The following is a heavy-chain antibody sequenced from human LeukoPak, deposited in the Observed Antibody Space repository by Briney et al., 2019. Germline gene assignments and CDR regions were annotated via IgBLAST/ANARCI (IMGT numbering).Heavy chain of an antibody. V-gene: IGHV3-74*01. CDR1: GFTFSSYS. D-gene: IGHD6-19*01. CDR3: AREGWSPRANWFDP. J-gene: IGHJ5*02. CDR2: INIDGSSA. Sequence: PGGSLRLSCAASGFTFSSYSMNWVRQAPGKGLEWVSRINIDGSSASYADSVKGRFTISRDNAKNTLYLQMNSLRAEDTAVYYCAREGWSPRANWFDPWGQGTLVTVSS.